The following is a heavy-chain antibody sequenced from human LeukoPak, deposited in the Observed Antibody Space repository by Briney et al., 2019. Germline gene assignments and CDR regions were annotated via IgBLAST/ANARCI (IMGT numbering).Heavy chain of an antibody. CDR2: IKSKTDGGTT. V-gene: IGHV3-15*01. CDR3: TTATGGGGFDY. D-gene: IGHD4-11*01. Sequence: PGGSLRLSCAASGFTFSNAWMSWVRQAPGKGLEWVGRIKSKTDGGTTDYAVSVEGRFTISRDDSKNTLYLQMNSLKTEDTAVYYCTTATGGGGFDYWGQGTLVTVSS. J-gene: IGHJ4*02. CDR1: GFTFSNAW.